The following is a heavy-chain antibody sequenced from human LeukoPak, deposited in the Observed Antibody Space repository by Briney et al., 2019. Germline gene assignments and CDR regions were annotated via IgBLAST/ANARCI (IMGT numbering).Heavy chain of an antibody. D-gene: IGHD1-20*01. CDR2: ISSSGSTR. Sequence: GGTLRLSCAASGFTFSSYEMNWVRQAPGKGLEWVSDISSSGSTRYYADSVKGRFTISRDNAKNSLYLQMNSLRAEDTAVYYCAARTLTLFNWNDRGGLDIWGQGTMVTVSS. J-gene: IGHJ3*02. CDR1: GFTFSSYE. V-gene: IGHV3-48*03. CDR3: AARTLTLFNWNDRGGLDI.